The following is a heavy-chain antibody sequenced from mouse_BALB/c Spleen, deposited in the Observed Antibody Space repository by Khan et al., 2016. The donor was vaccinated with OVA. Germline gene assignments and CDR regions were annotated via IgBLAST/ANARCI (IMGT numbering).Heavy chain of an antibody. CDR1: GFSLSRYN. Sequence: QMQLEESGPGLVAPSQSLSITCTVSGFSLSRYNIHWVRQPPGKGLEWLGMIWGGGGTDYNSTLKIRLSISKDNSKSQVFLQMNRLQTDDTAMYYCARAYYRYDGYYAMDYWGQGTSVTVSS. D-gene: IGHD2-14*01. CDR3: ARAYYRYDGYYAMDY. J-gene: IGHJ4*01. V-gene: IGHV2-6-4*01. CDR2: IWGGGGT.